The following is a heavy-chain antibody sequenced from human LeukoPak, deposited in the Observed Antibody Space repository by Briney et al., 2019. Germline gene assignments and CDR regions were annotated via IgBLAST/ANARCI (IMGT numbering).Heavy chain of an antibody. CDR2: LRYDGRNQ. J-gene: IGHJ4*02. CDR3: AKDPVAVAPSYYFDN. D-gene: IGHD6-19*01. Sequence: PGGSLRLSCVASGSTFNTYGMNWVRQAPGKGLEWVSFLRYDGRNQYYADSVKGRFTISRDNPKNTLYLQMSSLRPEDTAVYYCAKDPVAVAPSYYFDNWGQGTLVTVSS. V-gene: IGHV3-30*02. CDR1: GSTFNTYG.